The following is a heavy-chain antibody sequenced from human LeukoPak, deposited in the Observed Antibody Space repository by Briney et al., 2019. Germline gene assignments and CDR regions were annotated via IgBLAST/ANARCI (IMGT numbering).Heavy chain of an antibody. J-gene: IGHJ4*02. CDR1: GDSIRGSAYY. CDR3: ARQVAGIGLYYFDY. V-gene: IGHV4-39*01. D-gene: IGHD6-19*01. Sequence: SETLSLTCTVSGDSIRGSAYYCGWIRQPPGKGLQWIGSIYFSGNTDYNPSLKSRVTISIDTSKNQFSLKLTSVTAADTAVYYCARQVAGIGLYYFDYWGQGTLVTVSS. CDR2: IYFSGNT.